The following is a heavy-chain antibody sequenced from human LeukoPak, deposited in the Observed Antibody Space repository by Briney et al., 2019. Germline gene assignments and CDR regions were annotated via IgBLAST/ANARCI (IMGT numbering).Heavy chain of an antibody. Sequence: ASVKVSCKASGYTFTSYDINWVRQATGQGLEWMGWMNPNSGNTGYAQRFQGRVTMTRNTSISTAYMELSSLRSEDTAVYYCARTQQLVLRSPLDPWGQGTLVTVSS. D-gene: IGHD6-13*01. J-gene: IGHJ5*02. V-gene: IGHV1-8*01. CDR1: GYTFTSYD. CDR3: ARTQQLVLRSPLDP. CDR2: MNPNSGNT.